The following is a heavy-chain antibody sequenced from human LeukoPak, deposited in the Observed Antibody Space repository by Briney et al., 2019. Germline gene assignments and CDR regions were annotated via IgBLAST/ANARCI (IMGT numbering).Heavy chain of an antibody. D-gene: IGHD3-22*01. V-gene: IGHV3-23*01. CDR3: AKAYYDSSGFDY. CDR1: GFTFSSYA. J-gene: IGHJ4*02. Sequence: PGGSLRLSCAASGFTFSSYAMSWVRQAPGKGLEWVSTIRGSGGSTYYADSVKGRFTISRDNSKNTLYLQMNSLRAEDTAVYYCAKAYYDSSGFDYWGQGTLVPVSS. CDR2: IRGSGGST.